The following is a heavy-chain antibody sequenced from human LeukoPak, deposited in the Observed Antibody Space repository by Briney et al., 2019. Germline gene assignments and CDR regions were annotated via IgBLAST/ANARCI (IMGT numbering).Heavy chain of an antibody. CDR1: GYSFNNYY. J-gene: IGHJ4*02. CDR3: ARADGYNSARPIDY. Sequence: ASVKVSCKASGYSFNNYYMHWVRQALGQGLEWMGIINPSGGSTSNAQKFQGRVTMTRDMSTSTVYMELSSLRSEDTAVYYCARADGYNSARPIDYWGQGTLVTISS. CDR2: INPSGGST. D-gene: IGHD5-24*01. V-gene: IGHV1-46*02.